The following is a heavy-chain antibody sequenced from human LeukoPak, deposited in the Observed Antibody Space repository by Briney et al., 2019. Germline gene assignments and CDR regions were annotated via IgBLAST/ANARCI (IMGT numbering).Heavy chain of an antibody. D-gene: IGHD6-13*01. CDR3: AEGSSSSKTYYYYYYMDV. J-gene: IGHJ6*03. V-gene: IGHV4-38-2*02. CDR2: IYHSGST. CDR1: GYSISSGYY. Sequence: SETLSLTCTVSGYSISSGYYWGWIRQPPGKGLEWIGSIYHSGSTYYNPSLKSRVTISVDTSKNQFSLKLSSVTAADTAVYYCAEGSSSSKTYYYYYYMDVWGKGTTVTISS.